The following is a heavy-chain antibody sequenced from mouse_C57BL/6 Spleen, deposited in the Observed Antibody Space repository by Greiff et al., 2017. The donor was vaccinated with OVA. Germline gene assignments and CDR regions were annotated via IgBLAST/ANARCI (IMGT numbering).Heavy chain of an antibody. CDR3: TTNYYGSRFAY. V-gene: IGHV14-4*01. CDR1: GFNIKDDY. J-gene: IGHJ3*01. Sequence: VQLQQSGAELVRPGASVKLSCTASGFNIKDDYMHWVKQRPEQGLEWIGWIDPENGATEYASKFQGKATITADTSSNTAYLQLSSLTSEDTAVYYCTTNYYGSRFAYWGQGTLVTVSA. CDR2: IDPENGAT. D-gene: IGHD1-1*01.